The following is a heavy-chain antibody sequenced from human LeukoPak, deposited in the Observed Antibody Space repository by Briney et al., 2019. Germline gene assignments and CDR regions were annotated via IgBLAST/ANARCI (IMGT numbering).Heavy chain of an antibody. CDR1: GGSINSYY. Sequence: SETLSLTCTVSGGSINSYYWSWVRQPAEKGLEWIGRIYISDNFYTSGRTNYNSSLKSRVTISVDTSKNQVSLKLTSVTAADTAVYYCARLNWFGDRYFDYWGQGTLATVSS. J-gene: IGHJ4*02. CDR3: ARLNWFGDRYFDY. CDR2: IYISDNFYTSGRT. D-gene: IGHD3-10*01. V-gene: IGHV4-4*07.